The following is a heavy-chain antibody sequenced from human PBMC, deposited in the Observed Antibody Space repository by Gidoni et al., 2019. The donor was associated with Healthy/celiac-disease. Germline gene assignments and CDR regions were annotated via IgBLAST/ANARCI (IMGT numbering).Heavy chain of an antibody. CDR3: TTDRRWIQLWLLNIDY. D-gene: IGHD5-18*01. V-gene: IGHV3-15*01. Sequence: EVQLVESGGGLVKPGGSLRLSCAASGFTFSNAWMSWVRQAPGKGLEWVGRIKSKTDGGTTDYAAPVKGRFTISRDDSKNTLYLQMNSLKTEDTAVYYCTTDRRWIQLWLLNIDYWGQGTLVTVSS. CDR1: GFTFSNAW. CDR2: IKSKTDGGTT. J-gene: IGHJ4*02.